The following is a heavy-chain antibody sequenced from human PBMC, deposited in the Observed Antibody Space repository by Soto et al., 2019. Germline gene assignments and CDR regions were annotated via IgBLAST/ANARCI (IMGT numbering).Heavy chain of an antibody. Sequence: QITLKESGPTLVKPTQTLTLTCTFSGFSLSTSGVGVGWIRQPPGKALEWLALIYWDDDKRHSPSLKSRLTITKDTSKNQVVLTMTNMDPVDTATYYCAHTTPGIAAAEELNVYFDYWGQGTLVTVSS. J-gene: IGHJ4*02. D-gene: IGHD6-13*01. CDR2: IYWDDDK. CDR1: GFSLSTSGVG. CDR3: AHTTPGIAAAEELNVYFDY. V-gene: IGHV2-5*02.